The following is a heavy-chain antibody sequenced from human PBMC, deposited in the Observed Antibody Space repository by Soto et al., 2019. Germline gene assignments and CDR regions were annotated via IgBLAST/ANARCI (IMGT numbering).Heavy chain of an antibody. CDR2: IYYSGST. D-gene: IGHD2-2*01. Sequence: QVQLQESGPGLVKPSQTLSLTCTVSGGSISSGGYYWSWIRQHPGKGLEWIGYIYYSGSTYYNPSLKSRVTLSVDTSKNQFSLKLSSVTAADTAVYYCARVRREYQQLRPYAFDIWGQGTMVTVSS. CDR3: ARVRREYQQLRPYAFDI. CDR1: GGSISSGGYY. J-gene: IGHJ3*02. V-gene: IGHV4-31*03.